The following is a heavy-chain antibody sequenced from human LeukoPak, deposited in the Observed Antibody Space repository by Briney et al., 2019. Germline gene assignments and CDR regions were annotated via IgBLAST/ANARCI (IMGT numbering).Heavy chain of an antibody. V-gene: IGHV4-59*01. J-gene: IGHJ5*02. CDR1: GGSISSYY. CDR3: ARVGSYITMVRGLSRWFDP. CDR2: IYYSGST. Sequence: SETLSLTCTVPGGSISSYYWSWIRQPPGKGLEWIGYIYYSGSTNYNPSLKSRVTISVDTSKNQFSLKLSSVPAADTAVYYCARVGSYITMVRGLSRWFDPWGQGTLVTVSS. D-gene: IGHD3-10*01.